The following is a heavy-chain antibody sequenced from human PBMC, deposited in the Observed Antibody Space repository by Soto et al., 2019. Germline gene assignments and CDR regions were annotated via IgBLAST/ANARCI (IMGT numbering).Heavy chain of an antibody. V-gene: IGHV4-38-2*02. Sequence: PXETLCLTCSVSGYSISSGYYWGWIRQPPGKGLEWIGSIYHSGSTYYNPSLKSRVTISVDTSKNQFSLKLSSVTAADTAVYYCARVRSSPFRYFDSWGRGTLVTVSS. CDR3: ARVRSSPFRYFDS. J-gene: IGHJ4*02. CDR1: GYSISSGYY. CDR2: IYHSGST.